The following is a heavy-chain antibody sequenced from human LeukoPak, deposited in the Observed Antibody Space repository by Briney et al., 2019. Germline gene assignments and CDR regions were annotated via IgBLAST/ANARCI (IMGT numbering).Heavy chain of an antibody. CDR1: GFTFSSYA. D-gene: IGHD4-11*01. CDR3: AKVGTIETTEELKWFDP. J-gene: IGHJ5*02. Sequence: GGSLRLSCAASGFTFSSYAMIWVRQAPGKGLEWVSIISSSGDSTYYADSVKGRFTFSRDNSKNTLSLQMSSLGADDTAVYYCAKVGTIETTEELKWFDPWGQGTLVTVSS. CDR2: ISSSGDST. V-gene: IGHV3-23*01.